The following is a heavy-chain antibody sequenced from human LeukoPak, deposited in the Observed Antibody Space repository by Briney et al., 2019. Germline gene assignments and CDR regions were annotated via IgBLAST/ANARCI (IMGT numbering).Heavy chain of an antibody. V-gene: IGHV4-59*01. CDR3: ARDNDFWSGSNYYYYYMDV. CDR2: IYYSGST. Sequence: SETLSLTCTVSGGSISSYYWSWIRQPPGKGLEWIGYIYYSGSTNYNPSLKSRVTISVDTSKNRFSLKLSSVTAADTAVYYCARDNDFWSGSNYYYYYMDVWGKGTTVTVSS. D-gene: IGHD3-3*01. CDR1: GGSISSYY. J-gene: IGHJ6*03.